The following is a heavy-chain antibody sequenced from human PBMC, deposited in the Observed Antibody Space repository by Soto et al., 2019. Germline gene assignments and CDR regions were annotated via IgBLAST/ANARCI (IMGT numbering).Heavy chain of an antibody. CDR2: IYYSGST. D-gene: IGHD2-8*01. CDR1: GGSISSYY. J-gene: IGHJ4*02. CDR3: ASGYCTNGVCYGDFDY. Sequence: SETQSLTYTVSGGSISSYYGSWIRQPPGKGLEWIGYIYYSGSTNYNPSLKSRVTISVDTSKNQFSLKLSSVTAADTAVYYCASGYCTNGVCYGDFDYWGQGTLVTVSS. V-gene: IGHV4-59*08.